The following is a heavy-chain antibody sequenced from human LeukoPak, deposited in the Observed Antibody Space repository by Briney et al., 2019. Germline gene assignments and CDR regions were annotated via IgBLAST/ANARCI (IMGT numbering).Heavy chain of an antibody. CDR3: ARSERYSSGWYFYFDY. CDR1: GGSISTCY. J-gene: IGHJ4*02. D-gene: IGHD6-19*01. V-gene: IGHV4-59*01. Sequence: SETLSLTCTVSGGSISTCYWSWIRQPPGKGLEWIGYIYYSGSTNYNPSLKSRVTISIDTSKNQFSLNLSSVTAADTAVYYCARSERYSSGWYFYFDYWGQGTLVTVSS. CDR2: IYYSGST.